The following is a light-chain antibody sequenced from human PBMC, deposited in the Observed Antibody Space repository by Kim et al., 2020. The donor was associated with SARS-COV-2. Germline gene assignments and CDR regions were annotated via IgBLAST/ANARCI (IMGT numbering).Light chain of an antibody. CDR1: SLRSYY. V-gene: IGLV3-19*01. CDR3: NSRDSSGNHVV. J-gene: IGLJ2*01. CDR2: GKN. Sequence: ALGQTVRITCQGDSLRSYYASWYQQKPGQAPVFVIYGKNNRPSGIPDRFSGSSSGNTASLTITGAQAEDEADYYCNSRDSSGNHVVFGGGTKVTVL.